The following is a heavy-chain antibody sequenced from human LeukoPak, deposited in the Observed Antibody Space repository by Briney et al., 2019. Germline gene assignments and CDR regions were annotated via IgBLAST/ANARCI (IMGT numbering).Heavy chain of an antibody. J-gene: IGHJ4*02. CDR2: ISSGSSTI. CDR1: GFTFSSYS. V-gene: IGHV3-48*04. D-gene: IGHD2-15*01. CDR3: AREKGSIVVAAYYFDY. Sequence: PGGSLRLSCAASGFTFSSYSMSWVRQAPGKGLEWVSYISSGSSTIHYADSVKGRFTISRDNGKSSLFLQMNSLRAEDTAVYYCAREKGSIVVAAYYFDYWGQGTLVTVSS.